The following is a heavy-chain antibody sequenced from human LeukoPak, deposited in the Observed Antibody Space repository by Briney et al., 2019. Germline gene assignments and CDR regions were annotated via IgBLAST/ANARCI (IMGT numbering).Heavy chain of an antibody. J-gene: IGHJ4*02. CDR2: IYYSGST. Sequence: SETLSLTCTVSGGSISSYYWSWIRQPPGKGLEWIGYIYYSGSTNYNPSLKSRVTISVDTSKNQFSLKLSSVTAADTAVYYCARDSILFGSGSYYLNYWGQGALVTVSS. CDR1: GGSISSYY. CDR3: ARDSILFGSGSYYLNY. V-gene: IGHV4-59*01. D-gene: IGHD3-10*01.